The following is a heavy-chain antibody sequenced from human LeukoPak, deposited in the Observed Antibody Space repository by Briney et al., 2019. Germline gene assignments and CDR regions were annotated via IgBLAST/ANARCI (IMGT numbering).Heavy chain of an antibody. CDR3: ARGTSGSYRADAFDI. V-gene: IGHV3-30*02. CDR1: GFTFSSYG. Sequence: GGSLRLSCAASGFTFSSYGMHWARQAPGKGLEWVAFIRYDGTNKYYADSVKGRFTISRDNSKNTLYLQMNSLRAEDTAVYYCARGTSGSYRADAFDIWGQGTMVTVSS. D-gene: IGHD3-10*01. CDR2: IRYDGTNK. J-gene: IGHJ3*02.